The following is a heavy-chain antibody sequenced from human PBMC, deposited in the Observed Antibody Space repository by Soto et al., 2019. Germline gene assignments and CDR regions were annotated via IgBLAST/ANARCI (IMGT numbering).Heavy chain of an antibody. D-gene: IGHD1-26*01. CDR2: ISYDGSDK. CDR1: RLTFNIYD. V-gene: IGHV3-30*03. CDR3: AIIHSGSLAFDV. Sequence: QAQLVESGGGVVQPGRSLRLSCVGSRLTFNIYDIYWVRQAPGKGLEWVALISYDGSDKYYADSVKGRFTVSRDNSKNALYLQLDNLRPDDTAVYHCAIIHSGSLAFDVWGQGTLVTFSS. J-gene: IGHJ3*01.